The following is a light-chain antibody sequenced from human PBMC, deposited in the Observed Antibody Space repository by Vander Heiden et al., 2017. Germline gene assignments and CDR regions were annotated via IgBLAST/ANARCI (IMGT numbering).Light chain of an antibody. Sequence: DTQMTHSLPPLSVSVGDRLNITCQPCEYISNFLIWYQQKPGKAPKLLIYDASYFEAGGPSRFSGSGSGTDFTFTISSLQPEDITTYYCQQYDNRPRTFGQGTKVEIK. CDR3: QQYDNRPRT. V-gene: IGKV1-33*01. CDR2: DAS. CDR1: EYISNF. J-gene: IGKJ1*01.